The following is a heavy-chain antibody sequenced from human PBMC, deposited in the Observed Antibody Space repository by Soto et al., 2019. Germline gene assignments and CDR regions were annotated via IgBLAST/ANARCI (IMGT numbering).Heavy chain of an antibody. CDR3: VRDWADTAADEGDYYGMDA. CDR1: GFSVSSNF. J-gene: IGHJ6*02. Sequence: GGSLRLSCAASGFSVSSNFISWVRQAPGKGLEWVSIIYSGGGTDYGDSVKGRFTVSRDTLKNTVSLQMNSLRAEDTAVYYCVRDWADTAADEGDYYGMDAWGQGTTVTVSS. CDR2: IYSGGGT. V-gene: IGHV3-53*01. D-gene: IGHD5-18*01.